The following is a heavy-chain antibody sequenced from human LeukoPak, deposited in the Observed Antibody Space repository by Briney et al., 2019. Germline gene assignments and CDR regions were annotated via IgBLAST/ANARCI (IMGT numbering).Heavy chain of an antibody. V-gene: IGHV4-38-2*02. J-gene: IGHJ5*02. CDR2: IYHSGST. Sequence: SETLSLTCTVSGYSISSGYYWGWIRQPPGKGLKWIGSIYHSGSTYYNPSLKSRVTISVDTSKNQFSLKLSSVTVADTAVYYCARVRKSGSSSDWFDPWGQGTLVTVSS. CDR3: ARVRKSGSSSDWFDP. CDR1: GYSISSGYY. D-gene: IGHD2-15*01.